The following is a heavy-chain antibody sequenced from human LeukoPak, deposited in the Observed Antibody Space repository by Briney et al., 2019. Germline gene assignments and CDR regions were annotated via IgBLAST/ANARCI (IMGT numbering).Heavy chain of an antibody. CDR3: ARAQAGNYDWPLDV. J-gene: IGHJ4*02. D-gene: IGHD5-12*01. CDR1: GGTFSKYA. Sequence: SVEVSCKASGGTFSKYALSWVRQAPGQGLEWMGAIIPFLDTSNYPPKFQDRVTITTDASTSTAYMDLSSLRSDDTAVYYCARAQAGNYDWPLDVWGQGTLVTVSS. V-gene: IGHV1-69*05. CDR2: IIPFLDTS.